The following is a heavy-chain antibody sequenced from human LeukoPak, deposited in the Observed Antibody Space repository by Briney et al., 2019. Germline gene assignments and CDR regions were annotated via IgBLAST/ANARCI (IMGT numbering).Heavy chain of an antibody. Sequence: GGSLRLSCAASGFSFSSNSMNWVRQASGKGLEWVSYISSSSSTIYYADSVKGRFTISRDNAKNSLYLQMNSLRAEDTAVYYCARDQGWNYEIDYWGQGTLVTVSS. V-gene: IGHV3-48*01. CDR3: ARDQGWNYEIDY. D-gene: IGHD1-7*01. CDR1: GFSFSSNS. J-gene: IGHJ4*02. CDR2: ISSSSSTI.